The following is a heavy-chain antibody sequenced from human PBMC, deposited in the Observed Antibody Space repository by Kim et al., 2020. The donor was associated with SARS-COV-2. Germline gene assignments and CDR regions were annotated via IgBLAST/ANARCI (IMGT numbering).Heavy chain of an antibody. CDR2: IYYSGST. CDR1: GGSISSYY. J-gene: IGHJ4*02. D-gene: IGHD5-12*01. Sequence: SETLSLTCTVSGGSISSYYWSWIRQPPGKGLEWIGYIYYSGSTNYNPSLKSRVTISVDTSKNQFSLKLSSVTAAVTAVYYCARSVGYSGYDLFDYWGQGT. V-gene: IGHV4-59*01. CDR3: ARSVGYSGYDLFDY.